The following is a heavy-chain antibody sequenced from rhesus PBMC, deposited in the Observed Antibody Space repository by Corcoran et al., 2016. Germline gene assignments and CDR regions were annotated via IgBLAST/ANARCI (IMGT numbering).Heavy chain of an antibody. D-gene: IGHD6S26*01. CDR2: ISGSGGPT. V-gene: IGHV4-173*01. CDR3: ARERTSGWS. Sequence: QLHLQESGPGLVEPSETLSLTCAVSGGSISSDWWSWFRQPPGKGLEWIGRISGSGGPTHYNPSLKGRGTSSMDTSKNQLSLKLIAGTAADTAEYYGARERTSGWSWGQGVLVTVSS. CDR1: GGSISSDW. J-gene: IGHJ4*01.